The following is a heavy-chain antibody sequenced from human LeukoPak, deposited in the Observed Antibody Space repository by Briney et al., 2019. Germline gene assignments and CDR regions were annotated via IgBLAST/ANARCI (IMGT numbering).Heavy chain of an antibody. Sequence: GASVKVSCKASGYTFTGYYMHWVRQAHGQGLEWMGWIDPNSGGTNYAQKFQGWVTMTRDTSISTAYMELSRLRSDDAAVYYCARARTDDPISYYFDYWGQGTLVTVSS. V-gene: IGHV1-2*04. D-gene: IGHD3-16*02. CDR3: ARARTDDPISYYFDY. CDR2: IDPNSGGT. CDR1: GYTFTGYY. J-gene: IGHJ4*02.